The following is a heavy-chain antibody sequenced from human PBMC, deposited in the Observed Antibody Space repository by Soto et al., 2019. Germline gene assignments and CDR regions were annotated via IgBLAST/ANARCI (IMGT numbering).Heavy chain of an antibody. V-gene: IGHV1-69*12. CDR2: IIPIFGTA. J-gene: IGHJ6*02. D-gene: IGHD2-15*01. CDR1: GGTFSSYA. Sequence: QVQLVQSGAEVKKPGSSVKVSCKASGGTFSSYAISWVRQAPGQGLEWMGGIIPIFGTANYAQKFQGRVTITADESTSTAYMELSSLRSEDTAVYYCARGRSVRFTSYDYYGMDVWGQGTTVTVSS. CDR3: ARGRSVRFTSYDYYGMDV.